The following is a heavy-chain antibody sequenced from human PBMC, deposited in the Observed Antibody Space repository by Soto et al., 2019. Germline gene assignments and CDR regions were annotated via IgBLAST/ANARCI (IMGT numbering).Heavy chain of an antibody. CDR1: GYSLTDNG. CDR2: ISPDSGKT. V-gene: IGHV1-8*01. Sequence: ASGKVSCEASGYSLTDNGITWVRQASGQGLEYVGWISPDSGKTDYAQKFQGRVTMTRDTSINTVYMELSSLRSDDTAVYYCARVYRYYYYYMDVSGKATPVTVSS. J-gene: IGHJ6*03. CDR3: ARVYRYYYYYMDV. D-gene: IGHD2-2*01.